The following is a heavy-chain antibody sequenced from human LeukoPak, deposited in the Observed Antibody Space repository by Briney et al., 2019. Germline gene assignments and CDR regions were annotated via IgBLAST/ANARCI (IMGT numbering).Heavy chain of an antibody. J-gene: IGHJ4*02. CDR3: ARGSITTNDYFDY. V-gene: IGHV3-53*01. Sequence: GGSLRLSCAASGFTVSSNYMSWVRQAPGKGLEWVSVIYSGGSTYYADSVKSRFTISRDNSKNTLYLQMNSLRAEDTAVYYCARGSITTNDYFDYWGQGTLVTVSS. CDR2: IYSGGST. CDR1: GFTVSSNY. D-gene: IGHD4-11*01.